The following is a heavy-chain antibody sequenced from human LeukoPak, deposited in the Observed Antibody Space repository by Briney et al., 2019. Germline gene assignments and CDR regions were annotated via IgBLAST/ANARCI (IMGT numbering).Heavy chain of an antibody. V-gene: IGHV1-2*02. CDR2: INPNNGGT. CDR1: GYTFTDYY. CDR3: ARARLSYQHLVPADY. Sequence: GASVRVSCKASGYTFTDYYIHWVRQAPGQGLEWMGWINPNNGGTNSAQTFQGRVTLTRDTPINTAYMELSSLRSDDTAVYYCARARLSYQHLVPADYWGRGTLVTVSS. J-gene: IGHJ4*02. D-gene: IGHD6-6*01.